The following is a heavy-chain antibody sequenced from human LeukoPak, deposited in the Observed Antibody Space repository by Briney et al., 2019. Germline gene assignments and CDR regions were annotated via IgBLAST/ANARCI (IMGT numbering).Heavy chain of an antibody. CDR1: GGSISSSSYY. J-gene: IGHJ3*02. Sequence: SETLSLTCTVSGGSISSSSYYWGWIRQPPGKGLEWIGSIYYSGSTYYNPSRKSRVTISVDTSKNQFSLKLSSVTAADTAVYYCARQSGITMIVVIIGDAFDIWGQGTMVTVSS. V-gene: IGHV4-39*01. CDR2: IYYSGST. CDR3: ARQSGITMIVVIIGDAFDI. D-gene: IGHD3-22*01.